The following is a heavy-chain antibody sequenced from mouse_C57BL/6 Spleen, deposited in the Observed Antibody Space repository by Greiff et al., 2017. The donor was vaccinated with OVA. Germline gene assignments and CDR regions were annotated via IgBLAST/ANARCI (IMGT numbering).Heavy chain of an antibody. CDR1: GYTFTSYW. D-gene: IGHD4-1*02. CDR2: IYPGNGDT. CDR3: TRRDNWDEFAY. V-gene: IGHV1-5*01. J-gene: IGHJ3*01. Sequence: EVQLQQSGTVLARPGASVKMSCKTSGYTFTSYWMHWVKQRPGQGLEWIGAIYPGNGDTSYNQKFKGKAKLPAVTSASTAYMELSSLTNEDSAVYYCTRRDNWDEFAYWGQGTLVTVSA.